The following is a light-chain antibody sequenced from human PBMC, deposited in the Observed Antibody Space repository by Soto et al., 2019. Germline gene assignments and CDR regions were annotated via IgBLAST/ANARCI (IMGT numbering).Light chain of an antibody. CDR3: SSSGGRYNYV. Sequence: QSLLTQPPSSAGSPGQSVTISCTGTSTDVGGYNYVSWYQQYPGKAPKLMIYEVSKRPSGVPDRFSGSKSGNTASLTVSGLQAEDEADYYCSSSGGRYNYVFGTGTKVTVL. CDR1: STDVGGYNY. CDR2: EVS. V-gene: IGLV2-8*01. J-gene: IGLJ1*01.